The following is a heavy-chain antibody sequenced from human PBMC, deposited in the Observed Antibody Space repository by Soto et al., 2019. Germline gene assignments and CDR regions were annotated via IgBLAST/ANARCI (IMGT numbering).Heavy chain of an antibody. CDR3: APLRRVPARGYSY. CDR2: INPNSGGT. CDR1: GHTLTEYS. J-gene: IGHJ1*01. D-gene: IGHD2-2*01. Sequence: ASENGSCKISGHTLTEYSIHWVRQAPGQGLEWLGWINPNSGGTNYAQKFQGRVTMTRDTSISTAYMELSRLRSDDTAVYYCAPLRRVPARGYSYRGQGTLVTVSS. V-gene: IGHV1-2*02.